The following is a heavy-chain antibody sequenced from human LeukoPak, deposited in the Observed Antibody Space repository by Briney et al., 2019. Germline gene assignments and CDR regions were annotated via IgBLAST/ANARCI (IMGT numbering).Heavy chain of an antibody. CDR2: INHSGST. Sequence: PSETLSLTCAVYGGSFSGYYWSWIRQPPGKGLEWIGEINHSGSTNYNPSLKSRVTISVDTSKDQFSLQLSSVTAADTAVYYCARSYYGDNWFDPWGQGTLVTVSS. D-gene: IGHD3-10*01. CDR1: GGSFSGYY. V-gene: IGHV4-34*01. J-gene: IGHJ5*02. CDR3: ARSYYGDNWFDP.